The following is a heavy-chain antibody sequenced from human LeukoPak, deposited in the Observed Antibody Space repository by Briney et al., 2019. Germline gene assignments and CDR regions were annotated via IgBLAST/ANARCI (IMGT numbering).Heavy chain of an antibody. D-gene: IGHD6-19*01. CDR1: GGTFSSYA. J-gene: IGHJ4*02. CDR2: IIPIFGTA. CDR3: ARESRVAVAGRAPFDY. Sequence: SVKVSCKASGGTFSSYAISWVRQAPGQGLEWMGGIIPIFGTANYAQKFQGRVTITADKSTRTAYMELSSLRSEDTAAYYCARESRVAVAGRAPFDYWGQGTLVTVSS. V-gene: IGHV1-69*06.